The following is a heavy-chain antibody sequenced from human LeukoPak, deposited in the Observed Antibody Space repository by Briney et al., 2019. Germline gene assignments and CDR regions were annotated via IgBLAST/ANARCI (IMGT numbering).Heavy chain of an antibody. V-gene: IGHV1-69*13. CDR2: IIPIFGTA. D-gene: IGHD5-12*01. CDR3: ARDNGGLGGYDHFYYYGMDV. CDR1: GVTFSTYA. Sequence: ASVKVSCKASGVTFSTYAINWVRQAPGQGLEWMGGIIPIFGTASYAQKFQGRVTITADESTSTAYMELSSLRCEDTAMYYCARDNGGLGGYDHFYYYGMDVWGKGTTVTVSS. J-gene: IGHJ6*04.